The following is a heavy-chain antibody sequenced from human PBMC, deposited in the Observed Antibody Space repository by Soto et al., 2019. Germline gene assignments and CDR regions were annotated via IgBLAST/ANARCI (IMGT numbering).Heavy chain of an antibody. J-gene: IGHJ5*02. Sequence: EVQLVESGGGLVKPGGSLRLSCAASGFTFSSYSMNWVRQAPGKGLEWVSCISSSSSNKYYADSVKGRFTISRDNAKNSRYLQRNSLRAEDSGVYYGARDRGSSGWFAGGWFDPWGQGILVTVSS. CDR2: ISSSSSNK. CDR3: ARDRGSSGWFAGGWFDP. D-gene: IGHD6-19*01. CDR1: GFTFSSYS. V-gene: IGHV3-21*01.